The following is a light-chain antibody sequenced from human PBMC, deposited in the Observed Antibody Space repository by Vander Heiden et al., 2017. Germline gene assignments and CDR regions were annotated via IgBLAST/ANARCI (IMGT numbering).Light chain of an antibody. CDR2: DVN. V-gene: IGLV2-14*01. CDR3: SSYTTSSTVV. CDR1: SSDVGGYNY. Sequence: QSALTQPASVAGSPGQSITISCTGTSSDVGGYNYVSWYQQHPGKAPKLMIYDVNNRPSGVSNRFSGSKSGNTASLTISELQAEDEADYSCSSYTTSSTVVFGGGTKVNVL. J-gene: IGLJ2*01.